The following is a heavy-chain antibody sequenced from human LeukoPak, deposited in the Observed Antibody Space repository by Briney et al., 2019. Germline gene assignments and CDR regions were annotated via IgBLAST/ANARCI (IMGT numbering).Heavy chain of an antibody. CDR2: INHSGST. J-gene: IGHJ6*03. CDR3: ASGPYSRYYYYYMDV. D-gene: IGHD2-21*01. Sequence: PSETLSLTCAVYGGSFSGYYWSWIRQPPGKGLEWIGEINHSGSTNYNPSLKSRVTISVDTSKNQFSLKLSSVTAADTAVYYCASGPYSRYYYYYMDVWGKGTPVTVSS. V-gene: IGHV4-34*01. CDR1: GGSFSGYY.